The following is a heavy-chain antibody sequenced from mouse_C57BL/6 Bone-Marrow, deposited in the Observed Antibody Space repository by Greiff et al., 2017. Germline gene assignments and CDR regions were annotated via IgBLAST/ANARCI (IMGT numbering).Heavy chain of an antibody. Sequence: QVQLQQPGAELVRPGSSVKLSCKASGYTFTSYWMHWVKQRPIQGLEWIGNIDPSDSETHYNQKFKDKATLTVDKSSSTAYMQLSSLTSEDSAVYQCVRRDYYGSSYYDYWGKGTTLTVSS. D-gene: IGHD1-1*01. CDR2: IDPSDSET. J-gene: IGHJ2*01. V-gene: IGHV1-52*01. CDR1: GYTFTSYW. CDR3: VRRDYYGSSYYDY.